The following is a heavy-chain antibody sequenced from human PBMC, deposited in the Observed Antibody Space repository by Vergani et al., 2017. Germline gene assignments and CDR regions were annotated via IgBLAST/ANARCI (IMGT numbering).Heavy chain of an antibody. CDR2: IRQDGSEE. Sequence: QLVESGGGLVQPGGSLRLSCAASGFTFSTYWMSWVRQAPGKGLEGVANIRQDGSEEYYVDSVKGRFTISRDNAENSLFLQMNSLRAEDTAIYYCATTRIYYYYMDVWGKGATVTVSS. V-gene: IGHV3-7*03. D-gene: IGHD2/OR15-2a*01. J-gene: IGHJ6*03. CDR1: GFTFSTYW. CDR3: ATTRIYYYYMDV.